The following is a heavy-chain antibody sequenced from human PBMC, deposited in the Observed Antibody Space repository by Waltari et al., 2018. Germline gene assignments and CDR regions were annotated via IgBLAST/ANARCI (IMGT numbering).Heavy chain of an antibody. J-gene: IGHJ4*02. CDR1: GYSFASYG. D-gene: IGHD2-15*01. CDR2: VSEYNGNT. Sequence: VQLVQSGAEVKKPGASVKVSCKASGYSFASYGIIWVRQAPGQGLEWMGWVSEYNGNTKFAQKFQGRVTMITDTSTTTAYMELRNLTSDDTAVYYCARPYCTGGSCYSPGYWGQGTLVTVSS. V-gene: IGHV1-18*01. CDR3: ARPYCTGGSCYSPGY.